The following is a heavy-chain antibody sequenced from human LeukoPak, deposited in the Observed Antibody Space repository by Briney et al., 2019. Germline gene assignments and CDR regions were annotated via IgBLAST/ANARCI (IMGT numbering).Heavy chain of an antibody. V-gene: IGHV4-34*01. D-gene: IGHD1-26*01. CDR3: ARAPSGSRFCDY. CDR1: GGSFRGYY. J-gene: IGHJ4*02. Sequence: SETLSLTCAVYGGSFRGYYWSWIRQPPGKGLEWIGEINHSGSTNYNPSLKSRVTISVDTSKNQFSLKLSSVTAADTAVYYCARAPSGSRFCDYWGQGTLVTVSP. CDR2: INHSGST.